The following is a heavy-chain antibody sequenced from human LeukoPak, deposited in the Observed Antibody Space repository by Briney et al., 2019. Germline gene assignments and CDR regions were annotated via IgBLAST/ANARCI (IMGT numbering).Heavy chain of an antibody. CDR2: ISGRGEST. Sequence: GGSLRLSCAASGFTFSSYAVSGVRQSRGKGREGVSGISGRGESTYYADSVKGRFTISRDYSKNTVYLQMNSLRADGTALYDCAASLDLAVYGIDYWGQGTMVTVSS. D-gene: IGHD2/OR15-2a*01. CDR3: AASLDLAVYGIDY. CDR1: GFTFSSYA. V-gene: IGHV3-23*01. J-gene: IGHJ4*02.